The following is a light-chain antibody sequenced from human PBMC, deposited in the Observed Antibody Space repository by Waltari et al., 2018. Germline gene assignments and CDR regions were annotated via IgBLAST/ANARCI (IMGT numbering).Light chain of an antibody. Sequence: DIVLTQSPGTLSLSPGERATLPCRASQSFSSSYLAWYQQKPGQAPRLRIYGASSRATGIPGRFSGSGSGTDFTLTISRLEPEDFAVYYCQQYGSSRTFGQGTKVEIK. J-gene: IGKJ1*01. CDR1: QSFSSSY. CDR2: GAS. CDR3: QQYGSSRT. V-gene: IGKV3-20*01.